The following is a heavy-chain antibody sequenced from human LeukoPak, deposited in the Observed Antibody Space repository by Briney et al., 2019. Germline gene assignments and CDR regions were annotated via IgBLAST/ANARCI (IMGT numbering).Heavy chain of an antibody. CDR3: ARAHITMVRGVIITGFDY. D-gene: IGHD3-10*01. CDR2: ISSSGSTI. Sequence: GGSLRLSCAASGFTFSSYGMKWLRQAPGKGVEWGSYISSSGSTIYYADSVKGRFTLSRDTAKISLYLQMNSRRAEDTAVYYWARAHITMVRGVIITGFDYWGQGTLVTVSS. J-gene: IGHJ4*02. V-gene: IGHV3-48*03. CDR1: GFTFSSYG.